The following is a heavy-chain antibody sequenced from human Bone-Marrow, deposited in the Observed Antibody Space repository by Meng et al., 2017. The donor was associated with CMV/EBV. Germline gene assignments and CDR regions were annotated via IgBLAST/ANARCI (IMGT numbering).Heavy chain of an antibody. V-gene: IGHV3-21*01. CDR2: ISTSSRYI. CDR1: GFTFSSFS. CDR3: ARVCSSTSCYSVYYYGMDV. Sequence: GGSLRLSCAASGFTFSSFSMNWVRQAPGKGLEWVTSISTSSRYIYYADSLRGRFTISRDNSKNTLYLQMNSLRAEDTAVYYCARVCSSTSCYSVYYYGMDVWGQGTTVTVSS. J-gene: IGHJ6*02. D-gene: IGHD2-2*01.